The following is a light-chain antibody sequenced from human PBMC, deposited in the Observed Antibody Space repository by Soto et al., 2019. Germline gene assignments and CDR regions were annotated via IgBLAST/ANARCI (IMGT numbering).Light chain of an antibody. J-gene: IGLJ1*01. CDR2: DVS. V-gene: IGLV2-11*01. CDR3: CSYAGSYTHYV. CDR1: SSDVGGYNY. Sequence: QSVLTQPRSVSGSPGQSVTISCTGTSSDVGGYNYVSWYQQHPGKAPKLMIYDVSKRPSGVPDRFSGSKSGNTASLTISGLQAGDEADYYCCSYAGSYTHYVFGTGTKVTVL.